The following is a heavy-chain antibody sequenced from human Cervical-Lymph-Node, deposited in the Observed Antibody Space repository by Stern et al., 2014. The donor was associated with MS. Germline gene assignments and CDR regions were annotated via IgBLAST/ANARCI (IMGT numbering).Heavy chain of an antibody. D-gene: IGHD5-12*01. CDR1: GFPFSYHA. CDR2: ISYDGSDK. CDR3: ARGGAVATSDYYFDY. J-gene: IGHJ4*02. Sequence: QVQLVESGGGVVKPGRSLRLSCAASGFPFSYHAMHWVRQAPGKGLEWVAVISYDGSDKNDADSVKGRFTISRDNSRNTLYLQMNSLRVDDTAVYYCARGGAVATSDYYFDYWGQGILVTVSS. V-gene: IGHV3-30*01.